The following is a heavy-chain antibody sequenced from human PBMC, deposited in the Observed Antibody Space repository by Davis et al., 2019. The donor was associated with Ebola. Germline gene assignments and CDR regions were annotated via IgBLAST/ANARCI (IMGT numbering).Heavy chain of an antibody. CDR2: IWYDGTNE. CDR3: ARDRGYNYGLPDY. V-gene: IGHV3-33*01. CDR1: GFTFRSYG. D-gene: IGHD5-18*01. Sequence: GESLKISCAAPGFTFRSYGMHWVRQAPGKGLEWVAVIWYDGTNEYHADSVKGRFTISRDNSKNTLYLQMNSLRAEDTAVYYCARDRGYNYGLPDYWGQGTLVTVSS. J-gene: IGHJ4*02.